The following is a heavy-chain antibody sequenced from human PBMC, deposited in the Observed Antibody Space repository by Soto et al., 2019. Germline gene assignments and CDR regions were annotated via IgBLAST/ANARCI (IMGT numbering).Heavy chain of an antibody. V-gene: IGHV1-69*12. D-gene: IGHD2-15*01. CDR3: ARHDCIVRSCYYYYYYGMDL. CDR1: GGTFSSYA. CDR2: IIPIFDTA. Sequence: QVQLVQSGAEVKKPGSSVKVSCKASGGTFSSYAISWVRQAPGQGLEWMGGIIPIFDTANYAQKFQGRVTITEAQSTSNAYMGQSRLRSEDRAVYSCARHDCIVRSCYYYYYYGMDLWGQGTTVTGSS. J-gene: IGHJ6*02.